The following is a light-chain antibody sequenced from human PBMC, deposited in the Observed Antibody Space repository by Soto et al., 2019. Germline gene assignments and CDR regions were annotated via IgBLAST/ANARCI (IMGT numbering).Light chain of an antibody. V-gene: IGKV1-17*01. CDR3: LQHSTYPLT. CDR2: AAS. CDR1: QGIRND. Sequence: DIQMTQFPYSLSASVGDRVTITCRASQGIRNDLAWYQQKPGKGPKRLIYAASSLQSGVPSRFSGSGSGTEFTLAISSLQPEDFATFYCLQHSTYPLTFGQGTKVEIK. J-gene: IGKJ1*01.